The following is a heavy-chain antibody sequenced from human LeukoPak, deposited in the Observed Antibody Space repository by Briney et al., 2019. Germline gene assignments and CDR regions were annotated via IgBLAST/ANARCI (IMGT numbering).Heavy chain of an antibody. D-gene: IGHD3-3*01. CDR3: AKSVAIYFYYGLDV. CDR1: GFTFSGYA. J-gene: IGHJ6*02. Sequence: GGSLRLSCTASGFTFSGYAMNWVRQAPGKGLEWVSAVGTSGSTYYADSVKGRFTISRDNSKNTLFLQMNSLRAEDTAPYYCAKSVAIYFYYGLDVWGQGTTVTVSS. V-gene: IGHV3-23*01. CDR2: VGTSGST.